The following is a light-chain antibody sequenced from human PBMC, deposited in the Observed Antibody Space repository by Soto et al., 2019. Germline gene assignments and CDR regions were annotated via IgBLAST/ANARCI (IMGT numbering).Light chain of an antibody. Sequence: DIVLTQSPGTVSLSPGKRATLSCRASQSVSSSYLAWYQQKPGQAPRLLIYGASSRATDVPDRFSGSGSGTDFALTITRLEPEDFAVYYCQQYGSSPLTFGGGTKVEIK. CDR3: QQYGSSPLT. V-gene: IGKV3-20*01. CDR1: QSVSSSY. CDR2: GAS. J-gene: IGKJ4*01.